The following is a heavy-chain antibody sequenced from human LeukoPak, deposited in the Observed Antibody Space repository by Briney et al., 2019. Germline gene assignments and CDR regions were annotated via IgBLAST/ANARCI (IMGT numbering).Heavy chain of an antibody. D-gene: IGHD3-22*01. Sequence: PSETLSLTCTVSGGSISSYYWSWIRQPPGKGLEWVGYIYYSGNTNYNPSLRSRVTISVDTSKNQFSLKLSSVTAADTAVYYCARDKGEYYDSSGYLDYWGQGTLVTVSS. CDR2: IYYSGNT. V-gene: IGHV4-59*01. J-gene: IGHJ4*02. CDR1: GGSISSYY. CDR3: ARDKGEYYDSSGYLDY.